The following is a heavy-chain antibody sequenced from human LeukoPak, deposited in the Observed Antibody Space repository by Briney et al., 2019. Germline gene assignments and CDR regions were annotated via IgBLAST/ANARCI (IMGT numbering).Heavy chain of an antibody. J-gene: IGHJ4*02. Sequence: PGGSLRLSCAASGFTFSDYHMSWIRQAPGKGLEGVSYISSRGSIIYYADSVKGRFTISRDNVKNSLYLQMNSLRAEDTAVYYCARWSGGFFFDSSGYDYWGQGTLVTVSS. CDR1: GFTFSDYH. CDR2: ISSRGSII. V-gene: IGHV3-11*04. D-gene: IGHD3-22*01. CDR3: ARWSGGFFFDSSGYDY.